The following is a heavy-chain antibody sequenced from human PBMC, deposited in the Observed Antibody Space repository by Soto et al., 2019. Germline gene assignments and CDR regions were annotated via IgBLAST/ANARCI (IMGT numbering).Heavy chain of an antibody. CDR2: INWKSDI. J-gene: IGHJ4*02. D-gene: IGHD3-16*01. Sequence: GGSLRLSCAVSGSTFDDNAMHWVRQAPEKGLEWVSGINWKSDIGYADSVKGRFTIPRDNAENSLYLQMNSLRAEDTALYYCAISQDRGGRTTFIYWGQGTQVTVST. CDR1: GSTFDDNA. V-gene: IGHV3-9*01. CDR3: AISQDRGGRTTFIY.